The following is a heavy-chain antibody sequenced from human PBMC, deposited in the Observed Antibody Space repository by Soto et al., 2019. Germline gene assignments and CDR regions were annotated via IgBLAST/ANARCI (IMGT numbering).Heavy chain of an antibody. V-gene: IGHV3-7*01. CDR2: IKQDGSEK. CDR1: GFTFSSYW. J-gene: IGHJ5*02. D-gene: IGHD3-3*01. CDR3: ARDFDNADYDFWSGYYKGDYNWFDP. Sequence: HPGGSLRLSCAASGFTFSSYWMSWVRQAPGKGLEWVANIKQDGSEKYYVDSVKGRFTISRDNAKNSLYLQMNSLRAEDTAVYYCARDFDNADYDFWSGYYKGDYNWFDPWGQGTLVTVSS.